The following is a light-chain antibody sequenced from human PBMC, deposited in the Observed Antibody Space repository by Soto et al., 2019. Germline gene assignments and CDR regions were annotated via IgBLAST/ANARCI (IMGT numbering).Light chain of an antibody. Sequence: EIVLTQSPGTLSLSPGERATLSCRASQSVSRSYLAWYQQKPGQAPRLLIYGASSRATGIPDRFSGSGSGTDFTLTISRPDPEDFAVYYCQQYGGSPSTFGQGTKVVIK. V-gene: IGKV3-20*01. CDR1: QSVSRSY. CDR3: QQYGGSPST. J-gene: IGKJ1*01. CDR2: GAS.